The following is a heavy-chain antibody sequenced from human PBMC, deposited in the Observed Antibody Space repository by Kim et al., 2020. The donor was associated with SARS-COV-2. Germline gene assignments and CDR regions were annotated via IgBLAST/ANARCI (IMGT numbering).Heavy chain of an antibody. D-gene: IGHD3-16*01. Sequence: SETLSLTCAVYGGSFSGYYWSWIRQPPGKGLEWIGEINHSGSTNYNPSLKSRVTISVDTSKNQFSLKLSSVTAADTAVYYCRSSEAGGHAALGEDDYWGQGTLVTVSS. CDR3: RSSEAGGHAALGEDDY. CDR2: INHSGST. V-gene: IGHV4-34*01. J-gene: IGHJ4*02. CDR1: GGSFSGYY.